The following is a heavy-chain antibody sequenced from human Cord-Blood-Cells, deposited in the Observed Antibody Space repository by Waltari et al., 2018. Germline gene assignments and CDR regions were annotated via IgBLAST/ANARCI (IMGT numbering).Heavy chain of an antibody. V-gene: IGHV1-69*06. CDR3: ATGDFDWLSPYYYGMDV. Sequence: QVQLVQSGAEVKKPGSSVKVSCKASGGTLSSYAISWVRQAPGQGLEWMGGIIPIFGTANYAQKFQGRVTITADKSTSTAYMELSSLRSEDTAVYYCATGDFDWLSPYYYGMDVWGQGTTVTVSS. J-gene: IGHJ6*02. CDR1: GGTLSSYA. CDR2: IIPIFGTA. D-gene: IGHD3-9*01.